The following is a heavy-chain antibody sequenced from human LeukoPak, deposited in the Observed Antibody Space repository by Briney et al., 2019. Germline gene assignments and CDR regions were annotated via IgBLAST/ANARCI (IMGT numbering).Heavy chain of an antibody. CDR2: INPNSGGT. J-gene: IGHJ5*02. CDR3: AREYCTNGVCYTVGWFDP. V-gene: IGHV1-2*06. D-gene: IGHD2-8*01. CDR1: GYTFTGYY. Sequence: SVKVSCKASGYTFTGYYMHWVRQPPGQGLEWMGRINPNSGGTNYAQKFQGRVTMTRDTSISTAYMELSRLRSDDTAVYYCAREYCTNGVCYTVGWFDPWGQGTLVTVSS.